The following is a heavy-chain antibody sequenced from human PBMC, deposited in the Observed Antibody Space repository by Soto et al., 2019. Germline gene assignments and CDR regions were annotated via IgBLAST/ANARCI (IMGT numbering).Heavy chain of an antibody. D-gene: IGHD5-12*01. Sequence: GASVKVSCKASGGTFSSYAISWVRQAPGQGLEWMGGIIPIFGTANYAQKFQGRVTITADESTSTAYMELSSLRSEDTAVYYCARDLPPRRDGYNTPWGQGTLVTVSS. CDR3: ARDLPPRRDGYNTP. V-gene: IGHV1-69*13. J-gene: IGHJ5*02. CDR2: IIPIFGTA. CDR1: GGTFSSYA.